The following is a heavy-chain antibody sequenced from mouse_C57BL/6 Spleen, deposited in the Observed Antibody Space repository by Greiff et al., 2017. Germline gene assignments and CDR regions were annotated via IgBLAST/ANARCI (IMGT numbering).Heavy chain of an antibody. CDR2: ISGGSSTI. J-gene: IGHJ2*01. CDR3: ARERNSWDY. V-gene: IGHV5-17*01. CDR1: GFTFSDYG. D-gene: IGHD4-1*01. Sequence: DVKLVESGGGLVKPGGSLKLSCAASGFTFSDYGMHWVRQAPEQGLEWVAYISGGSSTINYADTVKGRCTISRDKAKNTLFLQITSLRSEDTAMYYCARERNSWDYWGQGTTLTVSS.